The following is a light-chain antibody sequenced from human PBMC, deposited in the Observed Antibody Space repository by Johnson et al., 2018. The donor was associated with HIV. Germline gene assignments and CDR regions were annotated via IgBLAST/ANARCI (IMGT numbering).Light chain of an antibody. CDR2: DNN. CDR3: GAWDSTLSGCLYV. CDR1: SSNIGNNY. J-gene: IGLJ1*01. V-gene: IGLV1-51*01. Sequence: QSVLTQPPSVSAAPGQKVTISCSGSSSNIGNNYVSWYQQLPGTAPKLLIYDNNKRPSGIPDRFSGSKSGTSATLGITRLQTSDEADYYCGAWDSTLSGCLYVFGTWTKVTVL.